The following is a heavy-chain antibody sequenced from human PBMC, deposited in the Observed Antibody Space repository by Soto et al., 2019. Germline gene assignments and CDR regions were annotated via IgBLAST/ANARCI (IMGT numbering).Heavy chain of an antibody. Sequence: SETLSLTCTVSGGSISSWYWSWIRQPPGKGLEWIGYIYYGGSTNYNPSLKSRVTISVDTSKNQFSLKLSSVTTADTAVYYCARRYGSAIDYWGQGTLVTVSS. CDR2: IYYGGST. D-gene: IGHD1-26*01. CDR1: GGSISSWY. V-gene: IGHV4-59*08. CDR3: ARRYGSAIDY. J-gene: IGHJ4*02.